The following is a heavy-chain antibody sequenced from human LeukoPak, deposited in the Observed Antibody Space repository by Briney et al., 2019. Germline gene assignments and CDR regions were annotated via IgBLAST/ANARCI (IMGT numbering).Heavy chain of an antibody. J-gene: IGHJ4*02. Sequence: PGGSLRLSCAASGFTLSSYSMNWVRQAPGKGLEWVSYISSSSRTIYCADSVKGRFTISRDIAKNSLYLQMNSLRDEDTAVYFCARDDYGNYVVDYWGQGTLVTVSS. CDR2: ISSSSRTI. D-gene: IGHD4-11*01. CDR1: GFTLSSYS. CDR3: ARDDYGNYVVDY. V-gene: IGHV3-48*02.